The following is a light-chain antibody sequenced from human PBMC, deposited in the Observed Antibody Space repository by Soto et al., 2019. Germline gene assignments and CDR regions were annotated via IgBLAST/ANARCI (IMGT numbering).Light chain of an antibody. Sequence: DIQLTQSPSFLSASVGDRVTIACRASQGIYTWLAWYQQKPGKAPNLLIYTASSLQSGVPSRFSGTGSGTEFTLTINNLQPEDFATYYCQHYNSYSEAFGQGTKVDI. CDR3: QHYNSYSEA. V-gene: IGKV1D-16*01. CDR2: TAS. CDR1: QGIYTW. J-gene: IGKJ1*01.